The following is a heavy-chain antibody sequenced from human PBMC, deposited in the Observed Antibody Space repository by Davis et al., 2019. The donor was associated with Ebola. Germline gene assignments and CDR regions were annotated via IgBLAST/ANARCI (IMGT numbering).Heavy chain of an antibody. CDR2: IRSKANSYAT. CDR1: GFTFSGSA. CDR3: TTDSELVDY. Sequence: GGSLRLSCAASGFTFSGSAMYWVRQASGKGLEWVGRIRSKANSYATAYAASVKGRFTISRDDSKNTAYLQMNSLKTEDTAVYYCTTDSELVDYWGQGTLVTVSS. J-gene: IGHJ4*02. D-gene: IGHD3-22*01. V-gene: IGHV3-73*01.